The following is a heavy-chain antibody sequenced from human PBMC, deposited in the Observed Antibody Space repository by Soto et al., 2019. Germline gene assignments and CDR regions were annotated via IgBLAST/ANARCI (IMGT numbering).Heavy chain of an antibody. CDR1: GGSISSSSYY. V-gene: IGHV4-39*01. CDR3: GRDGGYCSGGSCYGITRYYGMDV. Sequence: NPSETLSLTCTVSGGSISSSSYYWGWIRQPPGKGLEWIGSIYYSGSTYYNPSLKSRVTISVDTSKNQFSLKLSSVTAADTAVYYCGRDGGYCSGGSCYGITRYYGMDVWGQGTTVTVSS. D-gene: IGHD2-15*01. J-gene: IGHJ6*02. CDR2: IYYSGST.